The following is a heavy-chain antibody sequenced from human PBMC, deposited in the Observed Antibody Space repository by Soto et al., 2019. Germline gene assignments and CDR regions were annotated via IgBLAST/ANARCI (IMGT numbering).Heavy chain of an antibody. V-gene: IGHV1-3*01. CDR2: INAGYGNT. CDR1: GYTFTSYA. Sequence: QVQLVQYGAEVKKPGASVKVSCKASGYTFTSYAMHWVRQAPGQRLEWMGWINAGYGNTKYSQKVQGSVTITRDTPASTAYMELSSLRSENTAVYYCARVPYCSSTCCYAFDYWGQGTLVTVTS. CDR3: ARVPYCSSTCCYAFDY. J-gene: IGHJ4*02. D-gene: IGHD2-2*01.